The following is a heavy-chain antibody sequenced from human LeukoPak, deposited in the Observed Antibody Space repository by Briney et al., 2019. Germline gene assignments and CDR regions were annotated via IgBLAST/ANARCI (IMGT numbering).Heavy chain of an antibody. CDR2: FDPADGEP. CDR3: ATEVVGYGDVHYFDS. V-gene: IGHV1-24*01. CDR1: GYTLTEVS. D-gene: IGHD4-17*01. Sequence: ASVKVSCKISGYTLTEVSMHWVRQAPGKGLEWMGGFDPADGEPIYAQKFQGRVTMSEDTSTDTAYMDLSSLRSEDTAMYYCATEVVGYGDVHYFDSWGQGTLVTVSS. J-gene: IGHJ4*02.